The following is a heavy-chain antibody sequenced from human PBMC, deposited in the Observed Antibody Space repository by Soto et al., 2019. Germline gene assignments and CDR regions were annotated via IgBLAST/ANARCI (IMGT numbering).Heavy chain of an antibody. V-gene: IGHV4-59*01. CDR1: GGSISSYY. Sequence: QVQLQESGPGLVKPSETLSLTCTVSGGSISSYYWSWIRQPPGKGLEWIGYIYYSGSTNYNPSLKRRVTISVDTAKNQFSLTLSSVTAADTAVYYCAREAYDSSGYYSHWGQGTLVTVSS. D-gene: IGHD3-22*01. CDR3: AREAYDSSGYYSH. CDR2: IYYSGST. J-gene: IGHJ4*02.